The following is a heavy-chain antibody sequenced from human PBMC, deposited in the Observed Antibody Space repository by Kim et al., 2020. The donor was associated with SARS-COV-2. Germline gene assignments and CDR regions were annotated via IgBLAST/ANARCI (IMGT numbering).Heavy chain of an antibody. Sequence: SETLSLTCTVSGGSISSSSYYWGWIRQPPGKGLEWIGSIYYSGSTYYNPSLKSRVTISVDTSKNQFSLKLSSVTAADTAVYYCARLEIAVAGKYGMDVWGQGTTVTVSS. CDR3: ARLEIAVAGKYGMDV. CDR1: GGSISSSSYY. J-gene: IGHJ6*02. CDR2: IYYSGST. D-gene: IGHD6-19*01. V-gene: IGHV4-39*01.